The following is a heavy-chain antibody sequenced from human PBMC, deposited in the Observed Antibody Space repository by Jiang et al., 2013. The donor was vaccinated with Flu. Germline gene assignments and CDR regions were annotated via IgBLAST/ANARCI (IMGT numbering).Heavy chain of an antibody. CDR3: ARLWRLYSTRSGFDF. CDR1: GGSISSPTYY. J-gene: IGHJ4*02. CDR2: VYYTGDT. Sequence: PGLVKPSETLSLTCNVSGGSISSPTYYWGWIRQPPGKGLEWIGNVYYTGDTYYAPALESRVTMSVDTSKNQFSLKLNSVTAADTAVYYCARLWRLYSTRSGFDFWGLGTLVTVSS. V-gene: IGHV4-39*01. D-gene: IGHD2-15*01.